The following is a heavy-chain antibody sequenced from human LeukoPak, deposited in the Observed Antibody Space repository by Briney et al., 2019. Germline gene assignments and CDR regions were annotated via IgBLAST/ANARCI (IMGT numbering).Heavy chain of an antibody. D-gene: IGHD5-24*01. CDR1: GFTLRSYV. CDR3: ARGVATITHFDY. CDR2: ISGSGDST. J-gene: IGHJ4*02. Sequence: GGSLRLSCVASGFTLRSYVMNWVRQTPGKGLEWVSSISGSGDSTFYADSVKGRFTISRDNSKNTLYLQMNSLRAEDTAVYYCARGVATITHFDYWGQGTLVTVSS. V-gene: IGHV3-23*01.